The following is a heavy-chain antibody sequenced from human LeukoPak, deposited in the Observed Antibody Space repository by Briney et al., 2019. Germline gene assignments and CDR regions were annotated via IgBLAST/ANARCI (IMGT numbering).Heavy chain of an antibody. CDR3: ARAQPAAIDY. CDR1: GFTFSSYW. Sequence: GGSLRLSCVVSGFTFSSYWMSWVRQAPGKGLEWVANTKHDGSEKYYVDSVKGRFTISRDNAKNSVYLQVSSLRAEDTAVYYCARAQPAAIDYWGQGTPVTVSS. CDR2: TKHDGSEK. D-gene: IGHD2-2*01. J-gene: IGHJ4*02. V-gene: IGHV3-7*01.